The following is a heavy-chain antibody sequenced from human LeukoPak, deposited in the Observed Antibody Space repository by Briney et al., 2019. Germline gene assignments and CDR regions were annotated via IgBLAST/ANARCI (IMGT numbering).Heavy chain of an antibody. CDR2: INPSGGST. D-gene: IGHD2-2*01. CDR3: AREGRYCSSTSCPASDAFDI. J-gene: IGHJ3*02. CDR1: GYTFTSYY. Sequence: ASVKVSCKASGYTFTSYYMHWVRQAPGQGLEWMGIINPSGGSTSYAQKFQGRVTMTRDMSTSTVYMELSRLRSDDTAVYYCAREGRYCSSTSCPASDAFDIWGQGTMVTVSS. V-gene: IGHV1-46*01.